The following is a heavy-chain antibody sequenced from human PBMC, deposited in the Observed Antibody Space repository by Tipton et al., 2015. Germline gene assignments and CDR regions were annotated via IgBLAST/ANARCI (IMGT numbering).Heavy chain of an antibody. J-gene: IGHJ4*02. CDR2: MYYDGSQK. CDR1: GFSFSDYG. Sequence: SLRLSCVASGFSFSDYGMHWVRQAPGKRLEWVAAMYYDGSQKYYIDSVKGRFTISRDNSKNTLYLQMNSLRAEDTAVYYCARDQSGGDIMIATHWGQGTLVSVSS. D-gene: IGHD3-16*01. CDR3: ARDQSGGDIMIATH. V-gene: IGHV3-33*01.